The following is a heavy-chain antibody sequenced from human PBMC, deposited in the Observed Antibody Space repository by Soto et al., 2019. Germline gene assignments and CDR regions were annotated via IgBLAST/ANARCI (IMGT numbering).Heavy chain of an antibody. J-gene: IGHJ5*02. Sequence: GESLKISCKGSGYSFTSYWIGWVRQMPGKGLEWMGIIYPGDSDTRYSPSFQGQVTISADKSISTAYLQWSSLKASDTAMYYCXXXXTGXTVPYNWFDPWGQGTLVTVSS. CDR1: GYSFTSYW. CDR2: IYPGDSDT. CDR3: XXXXTGXTVPYNWFDP. D-gene: IGHD1-7*01. V-gene: IGHV5-51*01.